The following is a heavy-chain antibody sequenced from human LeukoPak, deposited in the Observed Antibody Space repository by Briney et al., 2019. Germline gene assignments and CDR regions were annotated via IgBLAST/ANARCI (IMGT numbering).Heavy chain of an antibody. J-gene: IGHJ3*02. D-gene: IGHD1-7*01. Sequence: GGSLRLSCAASGFSFSDYGMDWVRQAPGKGLEWVSFIRYDGTGQYYADSVKGRLTISRDNSKNMSYLQLNSVRPDDTAVYYCARGNSNGFDIWGQGTMVTVSS. CDR3: ARGNSNGFDI. CDR2: IRYDGTGQ. V-gene: IGHV3-30*02. CDR1: GFSFSDYG.